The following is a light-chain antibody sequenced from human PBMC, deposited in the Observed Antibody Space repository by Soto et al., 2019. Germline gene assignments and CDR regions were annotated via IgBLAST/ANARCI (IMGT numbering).Light chain of an antibody. CDR1: QTVRNNY. CDR2: DAS. Sequence: EFVLTQSPGTLSLSPGERATLSCRASQTVRNNYLAWYQQKPGQAPRLLIYDASSRATGIPDRFSGGGSGTDFTLTISRLXPEDFAVYYCQQFSSXPLTFGGGTKVEIK. J-gene: IGKJ4*01. CDR3: QQFSSXPLT. V-gene: IGKV3-20*01.